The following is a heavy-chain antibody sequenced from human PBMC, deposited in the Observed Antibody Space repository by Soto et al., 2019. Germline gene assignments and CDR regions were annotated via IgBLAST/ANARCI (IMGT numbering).Heavy chain of an antibody. CDR2: ISWHSGST. V-gene: IGHV3-9*01. Sequence: GGSLRLSFAASGFTFDDYAMHWVRQAPGKGLEWVSGISWHSGSTAYADSVKGRFTISRDNARNSLYLQMNSLRSEDTALYFCARVGSAYYYGSGSYYFDDWGQGTLVTVSS. J-gene: IGHJ4*02. CDR1: GFTFDDYA. D-gene: IGHD3-10*01. CDR3: ARVGSAYYYGSGSYYFDD.